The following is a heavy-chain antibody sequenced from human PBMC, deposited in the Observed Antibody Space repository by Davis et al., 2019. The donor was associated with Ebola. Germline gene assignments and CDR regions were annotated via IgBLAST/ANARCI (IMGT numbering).Heavy chain of an antibody. V-gene: IGHV4-30-2*03. CDR1: GGFVSSGGYS. CDR2: YYYTGST. D-gene: IGHD5-18*01. J-gene: IGHJ4*02. CDR3: ARHGRGYSYGYLEYYFDY. Sequence: MPSETLSLTCAVSGGFVSSGGYSWSWIRQPPGKGLEWIGYYYYTGSTYYNPSLKSRVTISVDTSKNQFSLKLSSVTAADTSVYYCARHGRGYSYGYLEYYFDYWGQGARVTVSS.